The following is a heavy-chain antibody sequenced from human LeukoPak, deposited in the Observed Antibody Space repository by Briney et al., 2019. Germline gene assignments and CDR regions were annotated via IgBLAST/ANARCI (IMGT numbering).Heavy chain of an antibody. CDR1: GFTFSNSA. V-gene: IGHV3-23*01. J-gene: IGHJ4*01. CDR3: AKGIYSSGWSYFDY. Sequence: GASLRLSCAASGFTFSNSAKSWVLQAPGKGLEWVSTLSGSGITTYYADSVKGRFTISRDNSKNTLYLQMNSLRAEDTAVYYCAKGIYSSGWSYFDYWGHGTLVTISS. D-gene: IGHD6-19*01. CDR2: LSGSGITT.